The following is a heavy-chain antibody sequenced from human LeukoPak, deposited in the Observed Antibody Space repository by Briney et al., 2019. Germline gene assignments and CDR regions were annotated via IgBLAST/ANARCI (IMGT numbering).Heavy chain of an antibody. D-gene: IGHD5-18*01. CDR2: IKQDGSEK. CDR1: GFTFSSYW. Sequence: GGSLRLSCAASGFTFSSYWMSWVRQAPGKGLEWVDNIKQDGSEKYYVDSVKGRFTISRDNAKNSLYLQMNSQRAEDTAVYYCARDLVTAMVWYYWGQGTLVTVSS. CDR3: ARDLVTAMVWYY. J-gene: IGHJ4*02. V-gene: IGHV3-7*01.